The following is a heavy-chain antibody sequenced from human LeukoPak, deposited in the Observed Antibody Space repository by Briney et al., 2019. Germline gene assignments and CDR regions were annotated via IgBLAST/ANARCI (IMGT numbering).Heavy chain of an antibody. CDR1: GFTFSSYS. J-gene: IGHJ3*02. D-gene: IGHD6-19*01. Sequence: PGGSLRLSCAASGFTFSSYSMNWVRQAPGKGLEWVSTISSSSSYIYYADSVKGRFTISRDNAKNSLYLQMNSLRAEDTAVYYCARRGIAVGGTLDITSVLSSAFDIWGQGTMVTVSS. V-gene: IGHV3-21*01. CDR3: ARRGIAVGGTLDITSVLSSAFDI. CDR2: ISSSSSYI.